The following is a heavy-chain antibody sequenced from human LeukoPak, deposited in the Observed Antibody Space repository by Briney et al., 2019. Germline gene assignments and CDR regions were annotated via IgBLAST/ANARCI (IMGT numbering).Heavy chain of an antibody. D-gene: IGHD6-19*01. CDR1: GFTFSSYT. CDR2: IAGSSGYI. Sequence: GGSLRLSCAASGFTFSSYTMNWVRQAPGKGLEWVSSIAGSSGYISYADSARGRFTISRDNAKNSLYLQMNSLRAEDTAVYYCARDKTEQWLVLEAFDIWGQGTVVTVSS. J-gene: IGHJ3*02. CDR3: ARDKTEQWLVLEAFDI. V-gene: IGHV3-21*01.